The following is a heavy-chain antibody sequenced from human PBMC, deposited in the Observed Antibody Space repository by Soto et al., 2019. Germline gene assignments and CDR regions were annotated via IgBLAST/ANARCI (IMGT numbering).Heavy chain of an antibody. D-gene: IGHD2-15*01. Sequence: HPRGYLRLSCAASGFTFSSYWMSWVRQAPGKGLEWVANIKQDGSEKYYVDSVKGRFTISRDNAKNSLYLQMNSLRAEDTAVYYCARFFLLVVAAQAKTFDPSCQATFVSVSS. CDR1: GFTFSSYW. J-gene: IGHJ5*02. CDR2: IKQDGSEK. CDR3: ARFFLLVVAAQAKTFDP. V-gene: IGHV3-7*03.